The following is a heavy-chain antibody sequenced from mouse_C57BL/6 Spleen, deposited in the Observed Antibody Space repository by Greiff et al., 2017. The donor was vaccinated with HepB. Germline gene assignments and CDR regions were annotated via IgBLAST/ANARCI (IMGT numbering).Heavy chain of an antibody. V-gene: IGHV1-80*01. Sequence: QVQLQQSGAELVKPGASVKISCKASGYAFSSYWMNWVKQRPGKGLEWIGQIYPGDGDTNYNGKFKGKATLTADKSSSTAYMQLSSLTSEDSAVYFCARLAVVATGDWYFDVWGTGTTVTVSS. J-gene: IGHJ1*03. CDR3: ARLAVVATGDWYFDV. CDR1: GYAFSSYW. CDR2: IYPGDGDT. D-gene: IGHD1-1*01.